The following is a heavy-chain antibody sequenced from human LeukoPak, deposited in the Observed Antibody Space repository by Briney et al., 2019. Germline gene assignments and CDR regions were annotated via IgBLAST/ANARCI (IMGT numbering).Heavy chain of an antibody. Sequence: SETLSLTCAVYGGSFSGYYWSWIRQPPGKGLEWIGEINHSGSTNYNPSLKSRVTISVDTSKNQFSLKLSSVTAADTALYYCARLSSTPLDYWGQGTLVTVSS. CDR2: INHSGST. CDR1: GGSFSGYY. V-gene: IGHV4-34*01. J-gene: IGHJ4*02. CDR3: ARLSSTPLDY. D-gene: IGHD2-2*01.